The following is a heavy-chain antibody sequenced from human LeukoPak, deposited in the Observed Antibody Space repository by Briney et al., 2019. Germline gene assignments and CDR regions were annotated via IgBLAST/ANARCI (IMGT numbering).Heavy chain of an antibody. J-gene: IGHJ1*01. D-gene: IGHD6-6*01. CDR1: GGSISSGSYY. Sequence: PSETLSLTCTVSGGSISSGSYYWSWIRQPAGKGLEWIGRIYTSGSTNYNPSLKSRVTISVDTSKNQFSLKLSSVTAADTAVYYCATIAARGTAQYFQHWGQGTLVTVSS. CDR3: ATIAARGTAQYFQH. CDR2: IYTSGST. V-gene: IGHV4-61*02.